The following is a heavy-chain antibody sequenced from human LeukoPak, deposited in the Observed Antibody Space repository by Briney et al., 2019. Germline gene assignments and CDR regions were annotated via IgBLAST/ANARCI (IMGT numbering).Heavy chain of an antibody. CDR1: GFTFSAYA. CDR3: AKRYCSGGSCYHRYFDY. Sequence: LTWGPLRLSCAASGFTFSAYALTWVRQAPGGGLEWVSLLRSSSGRTYYADSVKGRFTISRDNSKNTLYLHINSLRAEDTAIYYCAKRYCSGGSCYHRYFDYWGQGTLVTDPS. J-gene: IGHJ4*02. D-gene: IGHD2-15*01. V-gene: IGHV3-23*01. CDR2: LRSSSGRT.